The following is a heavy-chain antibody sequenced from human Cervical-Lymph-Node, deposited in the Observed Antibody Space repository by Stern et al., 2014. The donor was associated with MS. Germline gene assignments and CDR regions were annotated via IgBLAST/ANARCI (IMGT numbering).Heavy chain of an antibody. Sequence: VQLVESGGGLVKPGGSLRLSCAASGFAFSDNYMSWIRQAPGKGLEWVSYISSHGNTIYYSDSVRGRFTVSRDNAKNSLYLQMNNLRVEDTAVYYCARGQTYGWGYCFDSWGQGVLVTVSS. CDR1: GFAFSDNY. J-gene: IGHJ4*02. D-gene: IGHD3-10*01. CDR2: ISSHGNTI. V-gene: IGHV3-11*01. CDR3: ARGQTYGWGYCFDS.